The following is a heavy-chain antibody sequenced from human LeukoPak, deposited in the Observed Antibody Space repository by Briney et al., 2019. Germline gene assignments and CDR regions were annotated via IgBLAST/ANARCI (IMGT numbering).Heavy chain of an antibody. J-gene: IGHJ5*02. D-gene: IGHD6-13*01. CDR1: GGSFSGYY. CDR2: INHSGST. V-gene: IGHV4-34*01. Sequence: NPSETLSLTCAVYGGSFSGYYWSWIRQPPGKGLEWIGEINHSGSTNYNPSLKSRVTISVDTSKNQFSLKLSSVTAADTAVYYCARRSRADGIAAAGHNWFDPWGQGTLVTVSS. CDR3: ARRSRADGIAAAGHNWFDP.